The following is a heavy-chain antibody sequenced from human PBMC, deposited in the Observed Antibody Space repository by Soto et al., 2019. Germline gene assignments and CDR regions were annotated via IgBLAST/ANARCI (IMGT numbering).Heavy chain of an antibody. CDR2: IIRIFGTV. CDR1: GGTFSSYA. J-gene: IGHJ6*02. Sequence: GSPVKVSCKASGGTFSSYAMRWVRQAPGQGLEWMAGIIRIFGTVNYAQKFQGRVTITAYEATSTAYMKLSSLTSEDTAVYYRARGGYYDLWGGLGRWNYGVDVWGQGATVTVSS. V-gene: IGHV1-69*13. CDR3: ARGGYYDLWGGLGRWNYGVDV. D-gene: IGHD3-3*01.